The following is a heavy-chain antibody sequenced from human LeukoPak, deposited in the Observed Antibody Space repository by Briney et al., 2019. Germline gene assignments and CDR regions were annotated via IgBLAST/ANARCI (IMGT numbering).Heavy chain of an antibody. CDR1: GDSISSTSYY. J-gene: IGHJ4*02. CDR3: ARNSGWYGVS. D-gene: IGHD6-19*01. V-gene: IGHV3-23*01. CDR2: IDYSGGST. Sequence: PSETLSLTCTVSGDSISSTSYYWGWIRQAPGKGLEWVSSIDYSGGSTHYADSVMGRFTISRDNSKNTLYLQLNSLSADDTAVYYCARNSGWYGVSWGQGTLVTVSS.